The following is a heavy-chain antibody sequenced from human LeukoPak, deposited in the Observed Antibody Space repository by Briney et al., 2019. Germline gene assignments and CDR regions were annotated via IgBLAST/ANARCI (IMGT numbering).Heavy chain of an antibody. CDR1: GFIFSNYG. D-gene: IGHD4-17*01. CDR3: ARASSRGDYWLDS. CDR2: ISFSSTHI. Sequence: GGSLRLSCAASGFIFSNYGMSWVRQAPGKGLEWVSSISFSSTHIYYADSIQGRFTISRDNSKSTLYLQMNSLRAEDTAVYYCARASSRGDYWLDSWGQGTLVTVSS. J-gene: IGHJ5*01. V-gene: IGHV3-21*04.